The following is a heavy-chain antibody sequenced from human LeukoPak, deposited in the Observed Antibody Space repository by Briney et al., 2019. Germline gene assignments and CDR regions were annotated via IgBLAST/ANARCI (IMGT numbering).Heavy chain of an antibody. CDR3: ARGLLRYSIYGMDV. CDR1: GFSFGDNA. Sequence: PGGSLRLSCAASGFSFGDNAMHWVRQGPGKGLEWVSLISGDGGTTYYADSVKGRFTISRDNAKNSLYLQMNSLRAEDTAVYYCARGLLRYSIYGMDVWGQGTTVTVSS. CDR2: ISGDGGTT. V-gene: IGHV3-43*02. J-gene: IGHJ6*02. D-gene: IGHD3-9*01.